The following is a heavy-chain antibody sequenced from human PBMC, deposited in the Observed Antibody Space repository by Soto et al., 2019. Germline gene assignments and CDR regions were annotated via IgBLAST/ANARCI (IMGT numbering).Heavy chain of an antibody. CDR3: ASGHDAYKVRY. J-gene: IGHJ4*02. CDR2: IYYTGHT. Sequence: WIWIRQLPGKGLEWIGYIYYTGHTYYNPSLKSRPTISIDTSENQLSLKLTSVTAADTAVYFCASGHDAYKVRYWGQGTLVTVSS. D-gene: IGHD1-1*01. V-gene: IGHV4-31*02.